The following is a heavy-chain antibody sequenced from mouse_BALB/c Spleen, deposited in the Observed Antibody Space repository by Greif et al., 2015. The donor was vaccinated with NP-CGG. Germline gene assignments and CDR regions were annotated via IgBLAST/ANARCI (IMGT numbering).Heavy chain of an antibody. CDR3: ARRALYGTFY. CDR1: GFAFSSYD. CDR2: ISSGGSYT. J-gene: IGHJ3*01. V-gene: IGHV5-9*02. Sequence: EVHLVESGGGLVKPGGSLKLSCAASGFAFSSYDMSWVRQTPEKRLEWVATISSGGSYTYYPDSVKGRFTISRDNARNTLYLQMSSLRSEDTALYYCARRALYGTFYWGQGTLVTVSA. D-gene: IGHD1-1*02.